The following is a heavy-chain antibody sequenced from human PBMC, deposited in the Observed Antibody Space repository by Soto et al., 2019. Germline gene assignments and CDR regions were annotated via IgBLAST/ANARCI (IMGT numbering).Heavy chain of an antibody. CDR3: ARLGGHYQAVDP. J-gene: IGHJ5*02. Sequence: QVQLQESGPGLVKPSETLSLRCTVSDGSISPYYWSWIRQSPGKGLEWIGYIYYAGTTTYNPSLGSRVSISVDTSKNEVSLKLTSVTAADTAVYYCARLGGHYQAVDPWGPGTVVTVSS. CDR1: DGSISPYY. V-gene: IGHV4-59*08. D-gene: IGHD3-22*01. CDR2: IYYAGTT.